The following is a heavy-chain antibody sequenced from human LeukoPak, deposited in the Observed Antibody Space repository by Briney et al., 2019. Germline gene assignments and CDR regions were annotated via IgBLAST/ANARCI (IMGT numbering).Heavy chain of an antibody. CDR2: ISWNSGSI. Sequence: GGSLRLSCAASGFTFDDYAMHWVRQAPGKGLEWVSGISWNSGSIGYADSVKGRFTISRDNAKNSLYLQMNSLRAEDTAVYYCARDLIVVVPAAISGGIYYYYYGMDVWGQGTTVTVSS. D-gene: IGHD2-2*01. CDR3: ARDLIVVVPAAISGGIYYYYYGMDV. CDR1: GFTFDDYA. J-gene: IGHJ6*02. V-gene: IGHV3-9*01.